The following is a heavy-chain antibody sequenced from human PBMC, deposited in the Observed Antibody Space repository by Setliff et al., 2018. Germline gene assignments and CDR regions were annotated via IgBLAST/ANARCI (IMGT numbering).Heavy chain of an antibody. J-gene: IGHJ3*02. CDR3: ARMKRKSDFRSGNYYGSFDI. V-gene: IGHV2-70*11. D-gene: IGHD3-10*01. CDR1: GFSRSTGGMC. CDR2: IDWDDDK. Sequence: SGPTLVNITPTLTPTGTFAGFSRSTGGMCVSWIRQPPGKALEWLARIDWDDDKYYNTSLKTSRTIAKDTSDKQVVLTMTNMDPVETAASYCARMKRKSDFRSGNYYGSFDIWGNGTRVT.